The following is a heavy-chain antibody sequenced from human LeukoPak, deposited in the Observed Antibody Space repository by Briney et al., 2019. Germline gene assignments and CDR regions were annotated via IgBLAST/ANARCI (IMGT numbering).Heavy chain of an antibody. CDR2: INHSGST. Sequence: PSETLSLTCAVYGESFSGYYWSWIRQPPGKGLEWMGEINHSGSTNYNPSRKSRVTISVDTSKTHFSLKLSHVTAADTAVYYCARRPTVVTLFDYWGQGTLVTVSS. J-gene: IGHJ4*02. CDR1: GESFSGYY. V-gene: IGHV4-34*01. CDR3: ARRPTVVTLFDY. D-gene: IGHD4-23*01.